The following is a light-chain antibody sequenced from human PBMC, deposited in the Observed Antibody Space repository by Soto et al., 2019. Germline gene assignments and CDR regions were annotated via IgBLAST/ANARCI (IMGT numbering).Light chain of an antibody. V-gene: IGKV3-11*01. CDR2: HTS. CDR3: QQANSYPWT. CDR1: QTVNSR. Sequence: EIVLTQSPATLSSSPGERATLSCRASQTVNSRLAWYQHKPGQAPRLLIYHTSNRATGIPARFSGSGSGTDFTLTISSLQPEDFATYYCQQANSYPWTFGQGTKVDIK. J-gene: IGKJ1*01.